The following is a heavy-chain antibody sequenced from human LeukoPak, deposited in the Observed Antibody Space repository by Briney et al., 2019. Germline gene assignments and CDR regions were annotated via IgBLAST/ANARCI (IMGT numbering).Heavy chain of an antibody. V-gene: IGHV3-21*01. CDR3: AGDGSYYYGMDV. Sequence: PGGSLRLSCAASGFTFSSYSMNWVRQAPGKGLEWVSSISSSSSYIYYADSVKGRFTISRDNAKNSLYLQMNSLRVEDTAVYYCAGDGSYYYGMDVWGQGTTVTVSS. CDR2: ISSSSSYI. J-gene: IGHJ6*02. CDR1: GFTFSSYS.